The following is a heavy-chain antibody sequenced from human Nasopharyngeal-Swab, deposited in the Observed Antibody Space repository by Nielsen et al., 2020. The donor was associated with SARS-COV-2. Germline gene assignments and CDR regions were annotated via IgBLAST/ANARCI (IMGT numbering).Heavy chain of an antibody. D-gene: IGHD2-2*01. J-gene: IGHJ1*01. V-gene: IGHV3-7*01. Sequence: GESLKISCVASGFTFRDYWVSWVRQAPGKGLELVANIKQDGSEKYYVDSVKGRFTISRDNAKNSLYLQMNSLRVEDTAVYYCARERFCSSTSCYPEYFQHWGQGTLVTVSS. CDR2: IKQDGSEK. CDR3: ARERFCSSTSCYPEYFQH. CDR1: GFTFRDYW.